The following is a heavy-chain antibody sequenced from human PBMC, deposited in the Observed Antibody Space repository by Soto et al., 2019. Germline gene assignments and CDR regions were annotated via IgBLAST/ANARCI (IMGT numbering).Heavy chain of an antibody. Sequence: GGSLRLSCAASGFTFSSYSMNWVRQAPGKGLEWVSSISSSSSYIYYADSVKGRFTISRDNAKNSLYLQMNSLRAEDTAVYYCARTIPPRGSFDYWGQGTLVTVSS. J-gene: IGHJ4*02. CDR2: ISSSSSYI. CDR3: ARTIPPRGSFDY. D-gene: IGHD3-16*01. V-gene: IGHV3-21*01. CDR1: GFTFSSYS.